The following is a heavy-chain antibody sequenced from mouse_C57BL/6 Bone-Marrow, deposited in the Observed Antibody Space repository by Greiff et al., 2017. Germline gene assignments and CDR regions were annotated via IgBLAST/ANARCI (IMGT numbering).Heavy chain of an antibody. V-gene: IGHV5-4*01. CDR2: ISDGGSYT. CDR3: ARSYYSNYWAMDY. Sequence: EVQLQESGGGLVKPGGSLKLSCAASGFTFSSYAMSWVRQTPEKRLEWVATISDGGSYTYYPDNVKGRFTISRDNAKNNLYLQMSHLKSEDTAMYYCARSYYSNYWAMDYWGQGTSVTVSS. D-gene: IGHD2-5*01. CDR1: GFTFSSYA. J-gene: IGHJ4*01.